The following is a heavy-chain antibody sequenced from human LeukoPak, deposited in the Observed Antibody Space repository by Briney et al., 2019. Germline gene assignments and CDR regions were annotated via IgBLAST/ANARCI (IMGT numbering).Heavy chain of an antibody. CDR3: ARSLGITIFGVVHYYFDY. J-gene: IGHJ4*02. CDR2: IYYSGST. CDR1: GGSISSGDYY. V-gene: IGHV4-30-4*01. Sequence: SQTLSLTCTVSGGSISSGDYYWSWIRQPPGKGLEWIGYIYYSGSTYYNPSLKSRVTISVDTSKNQFSLKLSSVTAADTAVYYCARSLGITIFGVVHYYFDYWGQGTLVTVSS. D-gene: IGHD3-3*01.